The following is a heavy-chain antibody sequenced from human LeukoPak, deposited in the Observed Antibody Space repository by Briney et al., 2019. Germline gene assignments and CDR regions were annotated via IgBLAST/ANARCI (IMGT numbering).Heavy chain of an antibody. V-gene: IGHV1-18*01. J-gene: IGHJ4*02. CDR3: ARVEGIAAAGTSFDY. CDR1: GYTFTSYG. Sequence: RASVNVSCKASGYTFTSYGISWVRPAPGQRLEWMGWISAYNGNTNYAQKLQGRVTMTTDTSTSTAYMELRSLRSDDTAVYYCARVEGIAAAGTSFDYWGQGTLVTVSS. CDR2: ISAYNGNT. D-gene: IGHD6-13*01.